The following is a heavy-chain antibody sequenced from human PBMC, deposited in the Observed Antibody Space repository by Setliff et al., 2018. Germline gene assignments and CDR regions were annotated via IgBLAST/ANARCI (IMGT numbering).Heavy chain of an antibody. CDR3: ARGQATSSRSSLVY. Sequence: PSETLSLTCTVSGGSINNFYWTWIRQPPGKGLEWIGYIYHSGGTSYNPSLKSRVTISVDTSKNQFSLNLSSVTAADTAVYYCARGQATSSRSSLVYWGQGILVTVSS. CDR1: GGSINNFY. D-gene: IGHD6-6*01. CDR2: IYHSGGT. V-gene: IGHV4-59*01. J-gene: IGHJ4*02.